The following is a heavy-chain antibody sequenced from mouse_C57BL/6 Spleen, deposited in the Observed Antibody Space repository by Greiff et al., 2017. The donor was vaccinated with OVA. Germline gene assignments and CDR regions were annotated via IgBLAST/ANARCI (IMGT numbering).Heavy chain of an antibody. Sequence: QVQLKQPGAELVKPGASVKLSCKASGYTFTSYWMQWVKQRPGQGLEWIGEIDPSDSYTNYNQKFKGKATLTVDTSSSTAYMQLSSLTSEDSAVYYCARKGYYYGSSYGYFDVWGTGTTVTVSS. V-gene: IGHV1-50*01. J-gene: IGHJ1*03. D-gene: IGHD1-1*01. CDR2: IDPSDSYT. CDR1: GYTFTSYW. CDR3: ARKGYYYGSSYGYFDV.